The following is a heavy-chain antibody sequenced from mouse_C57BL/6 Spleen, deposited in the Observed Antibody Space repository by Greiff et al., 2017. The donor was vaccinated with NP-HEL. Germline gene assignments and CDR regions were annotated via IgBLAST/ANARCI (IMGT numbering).Heavy chain of an antibody. CDR1: GYTFTSYW. J-gene: IGHJ4*01. Sequence: QVQLQQPGAELVKPGASVKVSCKASGYTFTSYWMHWVKQRPGQGLEWIGRIHPSDSDTNYNQKFKGKATLTVDKSSSTAYMQLSSLTSEDSAVYYCAISPLYDGYYVGGAMDYWGQGTSVTVSS. CDR2: IHPSDSDT. D-gene: IGHD2-3*01. CDR3: AISPLYDGYYVGGAMDY. V-gene: IGHV1-74*01.